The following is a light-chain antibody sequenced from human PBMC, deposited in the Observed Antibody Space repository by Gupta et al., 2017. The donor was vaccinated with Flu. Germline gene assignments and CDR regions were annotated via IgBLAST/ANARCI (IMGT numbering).Light chain of an antibody. J-gene: IGLJ2*01. Sequence: SYVLAQPPSVSVAPGKTARITCGGNNIGNKVVSWYQQRPGQAPVLVVSDDSVRPSGIPERFSGSNSETTATLTISRVEAGDEAAYYRQVWDSSSDFVAFGGGTELTVL. V-gene: IGLV3-21*03. CDR1: NIGNKV. CDR3: QVWDSSSDFVA. CDR2: DDS.